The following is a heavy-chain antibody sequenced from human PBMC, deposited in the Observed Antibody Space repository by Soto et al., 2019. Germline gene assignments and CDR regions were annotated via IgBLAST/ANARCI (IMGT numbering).Heavy chain of an antibody. J-gene: IGHJ4*02. V-gene: IGHV4-31*03. CDR2: IYYSAST. CDR3: ATILVPAAPFDY. D-gene: IGHD2-2*01. Sequence: QVQLQESGPGLVKPSQTLSLTCTVSGGSISSGGYYWSWIRQYQGKGLEWIGYIYYSASTYYNPSLKSRVTISVDTSKNHFYLKLSSLTCADTAVYYCATILVPAAPFDYWVQGTLVTFSS. CDR1: GGSISSGGYY.